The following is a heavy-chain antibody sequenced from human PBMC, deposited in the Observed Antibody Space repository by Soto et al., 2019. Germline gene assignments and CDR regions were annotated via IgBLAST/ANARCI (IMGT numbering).Heavy chain of an antibody. J-gene: IGHJ4*02. CDR3: VRVVAIPGYPHN. CDR2: IVPIVDTS. CDR1: VGTFSSYT. Sequence: QVQLVQSGAEVRQPASSVKVSCKTSVGTFSSYTSSWVRQAPGQGLEWMGGIVPIVDTSTYAQKFQGRVTITADESTSTAYMELSSLRSDDTAIYYCVRVVAIPGYPHNLGQGTLVTVSS. D-gene: IGHD5-12*01. V-gene: IGHV1-69*12.